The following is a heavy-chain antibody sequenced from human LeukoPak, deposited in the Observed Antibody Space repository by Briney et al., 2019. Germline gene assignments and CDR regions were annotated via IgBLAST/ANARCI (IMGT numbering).Heavy chain of an antibody. V-gene: IGHV3-30-3*01. D-gene: IGHD3-3*01. CDR3: ARVLGPYYDFWSGYSKGRYYYGMDV. CDR2: ISYDGSNK. CDR1: GFTFSSYA. J-gene: IGHJ6*02. Sequence: GGSLRLSCAASGFTFSSYAMHWVRQAPGKGLEWVAVISYDGSNKYYADSVKGRFTISRDNFKNTLYLQMNSLRAEDTAVYYCARVLGPYYDFWSGYSKGRYYYGMDVWGQGTTVTVSS.